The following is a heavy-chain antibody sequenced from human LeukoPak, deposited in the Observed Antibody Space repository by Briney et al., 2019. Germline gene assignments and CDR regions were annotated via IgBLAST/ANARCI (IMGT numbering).Heavy chain of an antibody. CDR3: ARDLGLQLERRYYYYYYGMDV. D-gene: IGHD1-1*01. CDR1: GYTFTSYD. CDR2: MNPNSGAT. Sequence: ASVKVSCKASGYTFTSYDFNWLRQATGQGPEWMGWMNPNSGATGYAQKFQGRVTMTRSASINTAYMELSNLRSEDTAVYYCARDLGLQLERRYYYYYYGMDVWGQGTTVTVSS. V-gene: IGHV1-8*01. J-gene: IGHJ6*02.